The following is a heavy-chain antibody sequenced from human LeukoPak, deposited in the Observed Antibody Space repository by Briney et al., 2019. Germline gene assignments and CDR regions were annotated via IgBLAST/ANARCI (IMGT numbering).Heavy chain of an antibody. J-gene: IGHJ6*02. D-gene: IGHD1-14*01. CDR3: AKVSGGGLYYDGMDV. CDR1: GFTFSSYA. Sequence: GGSLRLSCAASGFTFSSYAMSWVRQALGKGLEWVSAISGSGGTTYYADSVKGRFTISRDSSKNTLYLQMNSLRAEDTAVYYCAKVSGGGLYYDGMDVWGQGTTVTVSS. CDR2: ISGSGGTT. V-gene: IGHV3-23*01.